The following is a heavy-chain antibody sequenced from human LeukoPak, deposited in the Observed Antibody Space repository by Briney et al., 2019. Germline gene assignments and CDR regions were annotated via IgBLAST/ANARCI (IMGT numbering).Heavy chain of an antibody. CDR3: AKDWVATITSDAFDI. Sequence: GGSLRLSCAASGFTFSSYAMSWVRQAPGKGLEWVSAISGSGGSTYYADSVKGQFTISRDNSKNTLYLQMNSLRAEDTAVYYCAKDWVATITSDAFDIWGQGTMVTVSS. CDR2: ISGSGGST. D-gene: IGHD5-24*01. CDR1: GFTFSSYA. V-gene: IGHV3-23*01. J-gene: IGHJ3*02.